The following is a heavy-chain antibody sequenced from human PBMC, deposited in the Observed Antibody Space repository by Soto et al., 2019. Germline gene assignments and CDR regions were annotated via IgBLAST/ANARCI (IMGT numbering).Heavy chain of an antibody. Sequence: EVQLVQSGAEVKKPGESLKISCKGSGYRFSSYWIGWVRQMPGKGLEWMGIIYPGDSDTRYSPSFQGQVTISADRSISTAYLQWSSLTASDTAMYYCARGYCSSISCYRRWFDPWGQGTLVTVSS. J-gene: IGHJ5*02. D-gene: IGHD2-2*01. CDR3: ARGYCSSISCYRRWFDP. CDR1: GYRFSSYW. V-gene: IGHV5-51*03. CDR2: IYPGDSDT.